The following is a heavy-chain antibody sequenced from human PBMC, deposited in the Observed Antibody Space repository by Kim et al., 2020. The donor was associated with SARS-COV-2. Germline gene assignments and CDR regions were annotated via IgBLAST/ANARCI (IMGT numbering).Heavy chain of an antibody. V-gene: IGHV4-31*03. CDR1: GGSISSGGHY. CDR2: IFHSGSV. D-gene: IGHD3-10*01. J-gene: IGHJ6*04. CDR3: ASERGSGSYYSYYYYGMDG. Sequence: SETLSLTCTVSGGSISSGGHYWSWIRQHPEKGLEWIGYIFHSGSVHYNPSLESRVVISVDTSKNQFSLNLTSVTAADTAVYYCASERGSGSYYSYYYYGMDGWGEGTTVTVSS.